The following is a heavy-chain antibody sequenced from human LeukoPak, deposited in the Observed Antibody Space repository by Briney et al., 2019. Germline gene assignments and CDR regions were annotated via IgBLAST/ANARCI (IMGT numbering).Heavy chain of an antibody. CDR2: MNQDGSEK. CDR1: GFTFSDSW. Sequence: GGSLRLSCAASGFTFSDSWMSWVRQAPGKGLEWVANMNQDGSEKDYVDSVKGRFTISRDNARKSLYLQMGSLRAEDTAVYYCATYTHWVAGDVWGQGTTVTVSS. V-gene: IGHV3-7*01. J-gene: IGHJ6*02. D-gene: IGHD3-16*01. CDR3: ATYTHWVAGDV.